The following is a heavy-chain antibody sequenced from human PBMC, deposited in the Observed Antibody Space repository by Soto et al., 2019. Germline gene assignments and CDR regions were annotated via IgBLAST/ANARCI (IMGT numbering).Heavy chain of an antibody. Sequence: QVQLVQSGAEVKKPGSSVKVSCKASGGTFSSYAISWVRQAPGQGLEWMGGIIPIFGTANYAQKFQGRVTITEDESTSTVYMELSSMRSEDTAVYYCARDRVTFGGVIVGGWFDPWGQGTLVTVSS. CDR1: GGTFSSYA. D-gene: IGHD3-16*02. V-gene: IGHV1-69*01. J-gene: IGHJ5*02. CDR2: IIPIFGTA. CDR3: ARDRVTFGGVIVGGWFDP.